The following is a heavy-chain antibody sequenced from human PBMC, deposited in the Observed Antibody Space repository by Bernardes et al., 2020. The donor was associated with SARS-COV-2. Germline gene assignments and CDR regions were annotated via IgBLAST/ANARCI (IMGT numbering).Heavy chain of an antibody. Sequence: GGSLRLSCTASGFTFSDFGMHWVRQAPGKGLEWVAVISYDGNSTYSADSVKGRFTISRDNSKNTLYLQMNTLRAEDTAVYYCAKDHGILSYVDYWGQGTLVTVSS. CDR3: AKDHGILSYVDY. V-gene: IGHV3-30*18. CDR2: ISYDGNST. J-gene: IGHJ4*02. D-gene: IGHD3-9*01. CDR1: GFTFSDFG.